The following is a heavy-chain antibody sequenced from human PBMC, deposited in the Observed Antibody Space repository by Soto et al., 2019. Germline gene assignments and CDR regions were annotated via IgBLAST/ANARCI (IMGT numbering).Heavy chain of an antibody. D-gene: IGHD1-1*01. CDR1: GDSISSRSYY. CDR3: VRESTTSGPNWFDT. J-gene: IGHJ5*02. CDR2: IYHSGST. V-gene: IGHV4-30-2*06. Sequence: PSETLSLTCTVTGDSISSRSYYWGWIRQSPGKGLEWIAYIYHSGSTYYNPSLKSRVTISVDRSENQFSLKLTSVTAADTAVYYCVRESTTSGPNWFDTWGPGILVTVSS.